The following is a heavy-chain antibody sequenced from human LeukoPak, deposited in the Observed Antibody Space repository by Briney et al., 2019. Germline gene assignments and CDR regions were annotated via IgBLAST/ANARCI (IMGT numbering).Heavy chain of an antibody. Sequence: GSLRGSCGASGYSWTSDYMHWVRQAPEQGLEWMGIINPSGGSTSYAQKFQGRVTMTRDMSTSTVYMELSSLRSEDTAVYYCARVYSRVFDYWGQGTLVTVSS. CDR3: ARVYSRVFDY. D-gene: IGHD6-13*01. V-gene: IGHV1-46*01. CDR1: GYSWTSDY. J-gene: IGHJ4*02. CDR2: INPSGGST.